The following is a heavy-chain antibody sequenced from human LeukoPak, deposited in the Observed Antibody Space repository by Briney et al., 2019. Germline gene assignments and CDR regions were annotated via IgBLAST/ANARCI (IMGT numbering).Heavy chain of an antibody. CDR1: GGTFSSYA. V-gene: IGHV1-69*13. CDR3: ARVIQSGSYYFDY. D-gene: IGHD3-3*01. J-gene: IGHJ4*02. Sequence: ASVKVSCKASGGTFSSYAISWVRQAPGQGLEWMGGIIPIFATANYAQKFQGRVTITADESTSTAYMELSSLRSEDTAVYYCARVIQSGSYYFDYWGQGTLVTVSS. CDR2: IIPIFATA.